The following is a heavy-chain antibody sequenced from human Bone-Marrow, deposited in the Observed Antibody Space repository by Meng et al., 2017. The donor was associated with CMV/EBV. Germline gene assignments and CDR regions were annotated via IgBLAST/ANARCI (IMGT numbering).Heavy chain of an antibody. Sequence: HVPLVQSWADVKQHVASRTLSRKASGDTFTGYYMHWVRQAPGQGLEWMGWINPNSGVTNYAQKFQGRVTMTRDTSISTAYMELSRLRSDDTAVYYCSYGSGSYYPFDYWGQGTLVTVSS. D-gene: IGHD3-10*01. J-gene: IGHJ4*02. CDR2: INPNSGVT. V-gene: IGHV1-2*02. CDR3: SYGSGSYYPFDY. CDR1: GDTFTGYY.